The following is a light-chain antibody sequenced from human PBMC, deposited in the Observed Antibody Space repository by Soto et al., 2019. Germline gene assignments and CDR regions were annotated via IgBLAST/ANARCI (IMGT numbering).Light chain of an antibody. Sequence: DIVMTQSPDSLAVSLGERATINCKSSQSVLYSSNNKNYLTWYQQRPGQPPKLLIYLASTRESKVPDRFSGRASGKEFTFNLPHLDDEEGAIYYCQQYESTPPTFGQGTKLEIK. CDR1: QSVLYSSNNKNY. CDR2: LAS. CDR3: QQYESTPPT. J-gene: IGKJ2*01. V-gene: IGKV4-1*01.